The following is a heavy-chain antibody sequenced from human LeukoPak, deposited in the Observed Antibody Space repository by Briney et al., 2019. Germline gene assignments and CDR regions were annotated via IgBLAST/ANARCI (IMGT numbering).Heavy chain of an antibody. V-gene: IGHV1-2*06. D-gene: IGHD3-3*01. Sequence: ASVKVSCKASGYTFTGYYMHWVRQAPGQGLEWMGRINPNSGGTNYAQKFQGRVTMTRDTSISTAYMELSRLRSDDTAVYYCARVHSRRFLEWLFGYWGQGTLVTVSS. J-gene: IGHJ4*02. CDR3: ARVHSRRFLEWLFGY. CDR2: INPNSGGT. CDR1: GYTFTGYY.